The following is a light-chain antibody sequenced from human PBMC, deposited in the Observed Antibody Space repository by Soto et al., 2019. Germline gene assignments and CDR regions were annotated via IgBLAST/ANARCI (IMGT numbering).Light chain of an antibody. CDR1: QSVSSSY. V-gene: IGKV3-20*01. Sequence: EVVWSQSPGTLSLSPGERATLSCRASQSVSSSYLAWYQQKPGQAPRLRIYGASSRATGIPDRFSGSGSGTDFTLPISRLEPEDFAVCYCQQYGSSPRTFGQGTKVAIK. CDR2: GAS. CDR3: QQYGSSPRT. J-gene: IGKJ1*01.